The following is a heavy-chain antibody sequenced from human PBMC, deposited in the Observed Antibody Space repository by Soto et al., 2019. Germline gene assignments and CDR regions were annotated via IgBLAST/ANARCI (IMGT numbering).Heavy chain of an antibody. V-gene: IGHV4-30-4*01. CDR3: ARAPDSSSWPIDY. Sequence: SETLSLTCTVSGGSISSGDYYWSWIRQPPGKGLEWIGYIYYSGSTYYNPSLKSRVTISVDTSKNQFSLKLSSVTAADTAVYYCARAPDSSSWPIDYCGQGTLVT. J-gene: IGHJ4*02. D-gene: IGHD6-13*01. CDR1: GGSISSGDYY. CDR2: IYYSGST.